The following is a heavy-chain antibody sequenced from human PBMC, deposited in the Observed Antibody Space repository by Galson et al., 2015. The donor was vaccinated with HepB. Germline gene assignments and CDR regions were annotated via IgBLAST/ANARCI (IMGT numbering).Heavy chain of an antibody. CDR2: IYHSGST. CDR3: ARGATFFEY. V-gene: IGHV4-59*02. CDR1: GGSVSPYY. Sequence: ETLSLTCSVSGGSVSPYYWNWFRQPPGKGLEWIGYIYHSGSTNYNPSLASRVTISVDTSKNQFSLTLNSMTTADTAVYYCARGATFFEYCGRGTLVTVSS. J-gene: IGHJ4*02.